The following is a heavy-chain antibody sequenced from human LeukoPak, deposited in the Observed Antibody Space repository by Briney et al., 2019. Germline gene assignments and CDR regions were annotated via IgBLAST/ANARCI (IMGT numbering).Heavy chain of an antibody. V-gene: IGHV3-33*01. D-gene: IGHD3-10*01. Sequence: GGSLRLSCAASGFTFSSYGTHWVRQAPGKGLEWVAVIWYDGSNKYYADSVKGRFTISRDNSKNTLYLQMNSLRAEDTAVYYCARGSTMVRGVIDYWGQGTLVTVSS. J-gene: IGHJ4*02. CDR2: IWYDGSNK. CDR3: ARGSTMVRGVIDY. CDR1: GFTFSSYG.